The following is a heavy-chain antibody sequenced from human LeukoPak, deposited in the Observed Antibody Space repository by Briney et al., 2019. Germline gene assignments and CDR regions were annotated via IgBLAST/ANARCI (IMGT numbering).Heavy chain of an antibody. Sequence: PGGSLRLSCAASGFTFSSYAMSWVRQAPGKGLEWVSIISGSGGYTYYADPVKGRFTISRDNSKNTLYLQMNSLRAEDTAVYYCAKYFASGSYYKLPHWGQGTLVTVSS. CDR2: ISGSGGYT. D-gene: IGHD3-10*01. CDR3: AKYFASGSYYKLPH. V-gene: IGHV3-23*01. J-gene: IGHJ1*01. CDR1: GFTFSSYA.